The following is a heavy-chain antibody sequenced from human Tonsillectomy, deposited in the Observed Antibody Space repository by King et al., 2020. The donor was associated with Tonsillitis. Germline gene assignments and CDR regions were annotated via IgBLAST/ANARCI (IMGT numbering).Heavy chain of an antibody. V-gene: IGHV3-9*01. CDR2: INWNSGDI. D-gene: IGHD6-19*01. CDR1: GLTFDDYA. Sequence: VQLVESGGGLVQPGRSLRLSCVASGLTFDDYAMHWVRQAPGKGLEWVSGINWNSGDIGYADSVKGRFTISRDNAKNSLYLQMNSLRTEDTALYYCAKSRSSGWDALDIWGQGTMVTVSS. CDR3: AKSRSSGWDALDI. J-gene: IGHJ3*02.